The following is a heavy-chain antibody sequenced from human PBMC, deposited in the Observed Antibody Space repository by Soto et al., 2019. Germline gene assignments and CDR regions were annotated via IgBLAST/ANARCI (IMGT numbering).Heavy chain of an antibody. D-gene: IGHD3-3*01. CDR3: ARQQGPNYYDFWSGSNWFDP. CDR2: IYPGDSDT. V-gene: IGHV5-51*01. J-gene: IGHJ5*02. CDR1: GYSFTDYW. Sequence: GESLKISCKVSGYSFTDYWTGWVRQMPGKGLEWMGIIYPGDSDTRYSPSFQGQVTISVDQSISTAYLQWSSLKASDTAMYYCARQQGPNYYDFWSGSNWFDPWGQGTLVTVSS.